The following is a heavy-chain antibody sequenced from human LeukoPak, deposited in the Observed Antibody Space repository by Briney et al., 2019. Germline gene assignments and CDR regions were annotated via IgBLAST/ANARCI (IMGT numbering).Heavy chain of an antibody. CDR3: ARGPLGDIVVVPAASWFDP. CDR2: INHSGNT. D-gene: IGHD2-2*01. CDR1: GGSFSGYY. Sequence: KPSETLSLTCAVYGGSFSGYYWSWIRQPPGKGLEWIGEINHSGNTNYNPSLKSRVTISVDTSKNQFSLKLSSVTAADTAVYYCARGPLGDIVVVPAASWFDPWGQGTLVTVSS. J-gene: IGHJ5*02. V-gene: IGHV4-34*01.